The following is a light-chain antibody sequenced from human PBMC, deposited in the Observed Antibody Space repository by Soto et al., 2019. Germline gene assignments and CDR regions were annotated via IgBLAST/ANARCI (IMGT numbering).Light chain of an antibody. V-gene: IGKV3-11*01. CDR1: QSVGSY. J-gene: IGKJ3*01. Sequence: IVMTHSPATLSCSPGEIATLSVRASQSVGSYLAWYQQKPGQAPRPLIYGASKRAPGVSARFSGSGSGTDFTLTISSLEPEDFAVYHCLQRSIGFTFGPGTKVDIK. CDR3: LQRSIGFT. CDR2: GAS.